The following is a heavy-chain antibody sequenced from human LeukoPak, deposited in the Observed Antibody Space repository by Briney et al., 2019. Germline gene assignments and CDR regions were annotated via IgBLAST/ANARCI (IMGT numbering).Heavy chain of an antibody. CDR1: GFTFRDYA. CDR2: ISYDGTTE. D-gene: IGHD2-2*02. CDR3: ARPQASCGSASCYRPFEY. V-gene: IGHV3-30*04. J-gene: IGHJ4*02. Sequence: PGGSLRLSGAASGFTFRDYAFHWVRQAPGKGLEWVAVISYDGTTEYYADSVKGRVTISRDNSNNTLFLQMSSLRTEDTAVYYCARPQASCGSASCYRPFEYWGQGTLVIVSS.